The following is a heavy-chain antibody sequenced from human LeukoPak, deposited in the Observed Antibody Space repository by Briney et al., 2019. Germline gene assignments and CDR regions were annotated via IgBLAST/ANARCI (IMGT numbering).Heavy chain of an antibody. D-gene: IGHD2-8*01. CDR1: GYTFTSYD. CDR3: ARWLGWDIVLMVYALDY. J-gene: IGHJ4*02. CDR2: MNPNSGNT. V-gene: IGHV1-8*02. Sequence: ASVKVSCKASGYTFTSYDINWVRQATGQGLEWMGWMNPNSGNTGYAQKFQGRVTMTRDTSISTAYMELSRLRSDDTAVYYCARWLGWDIVLMVYALDYWGQGTLVTVSS.